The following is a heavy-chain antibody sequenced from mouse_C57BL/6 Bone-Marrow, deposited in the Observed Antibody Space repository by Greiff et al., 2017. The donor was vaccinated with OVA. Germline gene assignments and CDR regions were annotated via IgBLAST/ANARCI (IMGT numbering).Heavy chain of an antibody. CDR1: GYTFTDYA. J-gene: IGHJ3*01. Sequence: VQLQESGPELVRPGVSVKISCKGSGYTFTDYAMHWVKQSHAKSLEWIGVISTYYGDASYNQKFKDKATMTVDKSSSTAYMELARLTSEDSAVYYCASWKIYDGYYRAWFAYWGQGTLVTVSA. V-gene: IGHV1-67*01. CDR3: ASWKIYDGYYRAWFAY. CDR2: ISTYYGDA. D-gene: IGHD2-3*01.